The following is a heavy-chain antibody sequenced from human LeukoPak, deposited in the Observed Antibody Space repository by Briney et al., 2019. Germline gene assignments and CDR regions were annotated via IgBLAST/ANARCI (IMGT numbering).Heavy chain of an antibody. V-gene: IGHV3-11*05. CDR3: ARDWYCSSSICYTDRNWFDP. J-gene: IGHJ5*02. CDR1: GFTFSDSY. CDR2: ISSTSSYT. D-gene: IGHD2-2*02. Sequence: GGSLRLSCAASGFTFSDSYMSWIRQSPGKGLEWVSYISSTSSYTNYADSVRGRFTISRDNAKNLLYLQMNSLRPEDTAVYYCARDWYCSSSICYTDRNWFDPWGQGTLVTVSS.